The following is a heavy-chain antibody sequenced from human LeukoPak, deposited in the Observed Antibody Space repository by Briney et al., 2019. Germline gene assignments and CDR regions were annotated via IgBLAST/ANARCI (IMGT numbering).Heavy chain of an antibody. CDR3: ARDVLAAGATGTFGI. Sequence: GGSLRLSCVTSGFPFSDYGMLWVRQAPGKGLEWVAIIWYDGSNKYYADSVKGRFTISRDNSKNTLYLQMNSLRVEDTAVYYCARDVLAAGATGTFGIWGQGTMVTVSS. CDR1: GFPFSDYG. CDR2: IWYDGSNK. V-gene: IGHV3-33*01. D-gene: IGHD1-14*01. J-gene: IGHJ3*02.